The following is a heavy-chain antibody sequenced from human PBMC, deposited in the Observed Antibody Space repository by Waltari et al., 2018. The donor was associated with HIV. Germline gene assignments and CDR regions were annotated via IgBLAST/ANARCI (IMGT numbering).Heavy chain of an antibody. CDR2: MNTKSGNT. J-gene: IGHJ5*02. D-gene: IGHD3-22*01. Sequence: QVQLVQSGSEVRKPGASVKVSCKASGYPFTSYDINWVRPATGQGLEWMGWMNTKSGNTGYAQKFQGRVTMTRNTSISTVYMELRSLRSEDTAKYYCARGFNYYDSSGYRFDPWGQGTLVTVSS. CDR1: GYPFTSYD. V-gene: IGHV1-8*01. CDR3: ARGFNYYDSSGYRFDP.